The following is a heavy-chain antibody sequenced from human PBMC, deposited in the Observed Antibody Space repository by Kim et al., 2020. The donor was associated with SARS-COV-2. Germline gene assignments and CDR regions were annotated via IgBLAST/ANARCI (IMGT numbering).Heavy chain of an antibody. J-gene: IGHJ4*02. CDR2: ISYDGSNK. D-gene: IGHD3-10*01. CDR3: ARARTPSLLWFGELLY. Sequence: GGSLRLSCAASGFTFSSYAMHWVRQAPGKGLEWVAVISYDGSNKYYADSVKGRFTISRDNSKNTLYLQMNSLRAEDTAVYYCARARTPSLLWFGELLYWGQGTLVTVSS. V-gene: IGHV3-30*04. CDR1: GFTFSSYA.